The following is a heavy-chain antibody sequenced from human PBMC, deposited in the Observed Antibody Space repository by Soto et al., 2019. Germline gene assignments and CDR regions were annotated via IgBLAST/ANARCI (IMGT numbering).Heavy chain of an antibody. CDR2: ISSSSNYI. CDR3: ARRVVPAAISHFDY. V-gene: IGHV3-21*01. D-gene: IGHD2-2*01. J-gene: IGHJ4*02. Sequence: PGGSLRLSCAASGCPFSSYSMNLVRPAPGKGLEWVSSISSSSNYIYYADSVKGRFTISRDNAKNSLYLQMNSLRAEDTAVYYCARRVVPAAISHFDYWGQGTLVTV. CDR1: GCPFSSYS.